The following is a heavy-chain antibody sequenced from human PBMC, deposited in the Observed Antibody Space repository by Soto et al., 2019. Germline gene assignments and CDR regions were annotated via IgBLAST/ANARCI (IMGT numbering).Heavy chain of an antibody. V-gene: IGHV1-24*01. J-gene: IGHJ4*02. CDR2: FDPEDGET. CDR1: GYTLTELS. Sequence: GASVKVSCKVSGYTLTELSMHWVRQAPGKGLEWMGGFDPEDGETIYAQKFQGRVTMTEDTSTDTAYMELSSLRSEDTAVYYCARLPNRYYDSSGYYENYFDYWGQGTLVTVSS. D-gene: IGHD3-22*01. CDR3: ARLPNRYYDSSGYYENYFDY.